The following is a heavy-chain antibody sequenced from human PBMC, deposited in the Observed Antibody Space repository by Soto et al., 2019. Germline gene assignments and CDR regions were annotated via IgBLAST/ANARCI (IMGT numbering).Heavy chain of an antibody. CDR3: ARGGGGGLFDY. V-gene: IGHV4-34*01. J-gene: IGHJ4*02. Sequence: SETLSLTCAVYGGSFSGYYWSWIRQPPGKGLEWIGEINHSGSTNYNPSLKSRVTISVDTSKNQFSLKLSSVTAADTAVYYCARGGGGGLFDYWGQGTLVTV. CDR1: GGSFSGYY. D-gene: IGHD3-16*01. CDR2: INHSGST.